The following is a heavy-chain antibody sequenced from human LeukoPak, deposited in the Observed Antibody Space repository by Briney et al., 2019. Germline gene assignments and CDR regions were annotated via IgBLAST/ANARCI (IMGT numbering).Heavy chain of an antibody. CDR3: AREGSYLNSGGSYYLHWLDP. CDR1: GFTFSSYW. CDR2: IKQDGSEK. V-gene: IGHV3-7*01. J-gene: IGHJ5*02. Sequence: GGSLRLSCAASGFTFSSYWMSWVRQAPGKGLEWVANIKQDGSEKYYVDSVKGRFTISRDNAKNSLYLQMNSLRVEDTAIYYCAREGSYLNSGGSYYLHWLDPWGQGTLVTVSS. D-gene: IGHD3-22*01.